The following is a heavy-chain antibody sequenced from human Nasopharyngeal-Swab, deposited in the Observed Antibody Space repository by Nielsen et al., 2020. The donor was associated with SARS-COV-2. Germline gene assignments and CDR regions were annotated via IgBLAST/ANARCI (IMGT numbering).Heavy chain of an antibody. J-gene: IGHJ4*02. CDR3: AKANTRDFDY. V-gene: IGHV3-23*01. CDR2: ISGGGDST. Sequence: ETLSLTCEASGFSFNSFAMSWVRQAPGKGLEWVSGISGGGDSTHYADSVKGRFTISRDNSRKTLYLQMNSLRAEDTAVYHCAKANTRDFDYWGQGTLVTVSS. CDR1: GFSFNSFA.